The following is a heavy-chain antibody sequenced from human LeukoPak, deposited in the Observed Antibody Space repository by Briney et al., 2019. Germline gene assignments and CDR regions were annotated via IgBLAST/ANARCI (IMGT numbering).Heavy chain of an antibody. J-gene: IGHJ6*03. CDR1: GGSISSGSYY. D-gene: IGHD2-2*01. Sequence: PSETLSLTRTVSGGSISSGSYYWSWIRQPAGKGLEWIGRIYTSGSTNYNPSLKSRVTISVDTSKDQFSLKLSSVTAADTAVYYCATGRNRVVPAVTYSYYYYYMDVWGKGTTVTVSS. CDR2: IYTSGST. V-gene: IGHV4-61*02. CDR3: ATGRNRVVPAVTYSYYYYYMDV.